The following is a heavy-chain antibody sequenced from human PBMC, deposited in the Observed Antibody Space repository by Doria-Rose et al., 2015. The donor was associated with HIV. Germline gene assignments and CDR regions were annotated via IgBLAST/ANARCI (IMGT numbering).Heavy chain of an antibody. CDR2: VYYSGSA. Sequence: PSETLSLTCTVSGDSISSSTYYWGWVRQPPGKGLEWIGTVYYSGSAHSNPSLRSRVTVSVDTSKNHFSLILTSVTAADTAVYYCARGTHYYDTSGLYYFDSWGQGTLVTVSS. J-gene: IGHJ4*02. CDR3: ARGTHYYDTSGLYYFDS. D-gene: IGHD3-22*01. V-gene: IGHV4-39*02. CDR1: GDSISSSTYY.